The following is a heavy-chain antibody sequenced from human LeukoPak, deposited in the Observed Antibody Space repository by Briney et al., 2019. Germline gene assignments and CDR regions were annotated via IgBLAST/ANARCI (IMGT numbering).Heavy chain of an antibody. CDR2: IYWDDDK. CDR1: GFSLSTNGVG. J-gene: IGHJ4*02. D-gene: IGHD1-20*01. V-gene: IGHV2-5*02. CDR3: AHGRVTGTKY. Sequence: SGPTLVKPTQTLTLTCTFSGFSLSTNGVGVCWIRQPPGKALEWLALIYWDDDKRYSPSLKTRLSITKDTSKNQVVLTMTNMGPVDTATYYCAHGRVTGTKYWGQGTLVTVSS.